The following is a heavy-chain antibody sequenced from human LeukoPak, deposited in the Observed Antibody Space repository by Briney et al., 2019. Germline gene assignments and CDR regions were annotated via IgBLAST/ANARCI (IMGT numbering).Heavy chain of an antibody. J-gene: IGHJ4*02. CDR1: GYTFNDYY. CDR3: ARVKGGWLAFDY. D-gene: IGHD6-19*01. CDR2: INPNSGGT. V-gene: IGHV1-2*02. Sequence: ASVKVSCKASGYTFNDYYVHWVRQAPGQGLEWMAWINPNSGGTNYAQKFQGRVTMTRDMSTSTVYMELSSLGSEDTAVYYCARVKGGWLAFDYWGQGTLVTVSS.